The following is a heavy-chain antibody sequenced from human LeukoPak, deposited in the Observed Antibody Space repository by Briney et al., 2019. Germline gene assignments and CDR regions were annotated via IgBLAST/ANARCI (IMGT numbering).Heavy chain of an antibody. Sequence: GGSLRLSCVASGFTFRSYAMHWVRQAPGKGLECVSGISSNGGGTYYADSVKGRFTISRDNSKNTLFLQMGSLRAEDMAVYYCARAGYCSGGSCYSHAFEIWGQGTMVTVSS. J-gene: IGHJ3*02. D-gene: IGHD2-15*01. V-gene: IGHV3-64*02. CDR1: GFTFRSYA. CDR3: ARAGYCSGGSCYSHAFEI. CDR2: ISSNGGGT.